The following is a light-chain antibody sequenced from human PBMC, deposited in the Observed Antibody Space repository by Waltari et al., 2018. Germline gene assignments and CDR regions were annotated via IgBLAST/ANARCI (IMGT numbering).Light chain of an antibody. J-gene: IGKJ1*01. Sequence: EVVLTQSPGTLSLSPGERATLFCRASQSVSRYLAWYQQKPGQAPRLLIYGASSRATGIPERFSGVGSGTDFSLTISRLEPEDFAVYYCQKYDRLPATFGQGTKVEIK. CDR2: GAS. V-gene: IGKV3-20*01. CDR1: QSVSRY. CDR3: QKYDRLPAT.